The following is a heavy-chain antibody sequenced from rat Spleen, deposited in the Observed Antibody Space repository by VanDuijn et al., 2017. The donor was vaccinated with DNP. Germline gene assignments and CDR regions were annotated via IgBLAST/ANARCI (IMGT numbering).Heavy chain of an antibody. V-gene: IGHV2-47*01. CDR1: GLSLTSSS. Sequence: QVQLKESGPGLVQPSQTLSLACTVSGLSLTSSSVNWIRQPPGKGLEWMGVIWSNGDTEYNSTIKSRLSISRDTSKSQVVLKMNSLQTEDTAMYFCARGNRFLQWRLDYWGQGVMVTVSS. D-gene: IGHD1-1*01. CDR3: ARGNRFLQWRLDY. CDR2: IWSNGDT. J-gene: IGHJ2*01.